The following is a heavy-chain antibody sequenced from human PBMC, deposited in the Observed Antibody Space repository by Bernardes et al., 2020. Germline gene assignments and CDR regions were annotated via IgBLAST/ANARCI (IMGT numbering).Heavy chain of an antibody. J-gene: IGHJ4*02. D-gene: IGHD5-12*01. V-gene: IGHV4-39*01. CDR3: ASLGAARSAGYGGY. Sequence: SETLSLTCTVSGGSISSSSYYWGWIRQPPGKGLEWIGSIYYSGSTYYNPSLKSRVTISVDTAKNQFSLKLSSVTAADTAVYYCASLGAARSAGYGGYWGQGTLVTVSS. CDR1: GGSISSSSYY. CDR2: IYYSGST.